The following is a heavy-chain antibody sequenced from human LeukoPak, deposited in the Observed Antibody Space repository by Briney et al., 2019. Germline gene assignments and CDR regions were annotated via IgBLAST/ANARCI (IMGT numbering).Heavy chain of an antibody. Sequence: GGSLRLSCAASGFTFSSYAMSWVRQAPGKGLEWVSGISGSGGSTYYADSVKGRFIISRDNSKNTLYLQMNSLRAEDTAVYYCAKEDYYDSSGYYYYYYYYMDVWGKGTTVTISS. D-gene: IGHD3-22*01. CDR1: GFTFSSYA. CDR2: ISGSGGST. J-gene: IGHJ6*03. V-gene: IGHV3-23*01. CDR3: AKEDYYDSSGYYYYYYYYMDV.